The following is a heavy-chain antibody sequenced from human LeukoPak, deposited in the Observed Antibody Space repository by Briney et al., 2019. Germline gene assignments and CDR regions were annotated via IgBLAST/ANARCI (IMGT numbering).Heavy chain of an antibody. V-gene: IGHV1-18*01. CDR1: GYTFTSYG. J-gene: IGHJ5*02. D-gene: IGHD1-26*01. CDR2: ISTYNGYT. Sequence: ASVTVSCKASGYTFTSYGISWVRQAPGQGLEWMGWISTYNGYTNYAQKLHGRVTMTTDTSTNTVYMELRSLRFDDTAVYYCARDLAGVVGVTAWFDPWGQGTLVTVSS. CDR3: ARDLAGVVGVTAWFDP.